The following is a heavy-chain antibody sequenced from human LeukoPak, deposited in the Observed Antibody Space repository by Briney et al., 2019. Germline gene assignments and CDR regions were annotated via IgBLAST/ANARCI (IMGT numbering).Heavy chain of an antibody. CDR2: IYYSGST. V-gene: IGHV4-39*07. J-gene: IGHJ4*02. CDR3: AGSGSYYFYFDY. D-gene: IGHD1-26*01. CDR1: GGSISSSSYY. Sequence: SETLSLTCTVSGGSISSSSYYWGWIRQPPGKGLEWIGNIYYSGSTYYNPSLKSRVTISVDTSKNQFSLKLSSVTAADTAVYYCAGSGSYYFYFDYWGQGTLVTVSS.